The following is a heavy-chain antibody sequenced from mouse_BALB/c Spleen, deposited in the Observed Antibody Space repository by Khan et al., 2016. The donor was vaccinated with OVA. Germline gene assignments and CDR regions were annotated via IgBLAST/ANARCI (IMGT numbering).Heavy chain of an antibody. V-gene: IGHV2-2*02. D-gene: IGHD2-14*01. CDR2: IWSGGST. Sequence: VQLKQSGPGLVQPSQSLSITYTVSGFSLTSYGVHWVRQSPGKGLEWLGVIWSGGSTDYNAAFISRLSISKDNSKSQVFFKMNSLQANDTAIYYCASYRYDGYYAMDYWGQGTSVTVSS. J-gene: IGHJ4*01. CDR3: ASYRYDGYYAMDY. CDR1: GFSLTSYG.